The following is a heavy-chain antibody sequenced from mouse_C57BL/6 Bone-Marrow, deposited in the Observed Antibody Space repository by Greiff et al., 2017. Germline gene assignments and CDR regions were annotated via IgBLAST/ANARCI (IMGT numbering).Heavy chain of an antibody. J-gene: IGHJ2*01. V-gene: IGHV5-6*01. Sequence: EVQVVESGGDLVKPGGSLKLSCAASGFTFSSYGMSWVRQTPDKRLEWVATISSGGSYTYYPDSVKGRFTISRDNAKNTLYLQMSSLKSEDTAMYYCARGTVAHYFDYWGQGTTLTVSS. CDR3: ARGTVAHYFDY. CDR1: GFTFSSYG. CDR2: ISSGGSYT. D-gene: IGHD1-1*01.